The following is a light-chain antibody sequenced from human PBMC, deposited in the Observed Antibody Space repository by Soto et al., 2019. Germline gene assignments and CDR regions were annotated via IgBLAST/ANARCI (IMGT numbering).Light chain of an antibody. J-gene: IGKJ1*01. CDR3: LQDYSYPLT. CDR1: QGIRDD. CDR2: AAS. Sequence: AIQMTQSPSSLSASVGGRVTITCRASQGIRDDLGWYQQKPGKAPKFLIYAASSLESGVPSRFSGSGSGTDFTLTISSLQPEDFATYYCLQDYSYPLTFGQGTKVDIK. V-gene: IGKV1-6*01.